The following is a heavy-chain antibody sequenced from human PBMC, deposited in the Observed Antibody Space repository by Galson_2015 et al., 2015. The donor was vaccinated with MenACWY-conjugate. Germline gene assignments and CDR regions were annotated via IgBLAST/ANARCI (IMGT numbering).Heavy chain of an antibody. Sequence: PALVKPTQTLTLTCTFSGFSLTTSGVGVGWIRQPPGKALEWLALIYWDGDRRYSPSLRTRLAITKDTSSNQVVFTMANMDPVDTATYYCVHIVITYGGLSGDDAFDVWGLGTVVTVSS. J-gene: IGHJ3*01. CDR3: VHIVITYGGLSGDDAFDV. V-gene: IGHV2-5*02. CDR2: IYWDGDR. D-gene: IGHD3-16*01. CDR1: GFSLTTSGVG.